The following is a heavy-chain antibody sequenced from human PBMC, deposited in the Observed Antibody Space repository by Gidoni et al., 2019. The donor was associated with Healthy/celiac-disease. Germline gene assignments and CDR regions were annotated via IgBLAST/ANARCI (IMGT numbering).Heavy chain of an antibody. J-gene: IGHJ3*02. CDR3: ARLWAPPSPKRLYRRAFDI. D-gene: IGHD3-16*02. CDR2: IYYSGST. Sequence: QLQLQESGPGLVKPSETLSLTCTVSGGSISSSSYYWGWIRQPPGKGLEWIGSIYYSGSTYYNPSLKSRVTISVDTSKNQFSLKLSSVTAADTAVYYCARLWAPPSPKRLYRRAFDIWGQGTMVTVSS. V-gene: IGHV4-39*01. CDR1: GGSISSSSYY.